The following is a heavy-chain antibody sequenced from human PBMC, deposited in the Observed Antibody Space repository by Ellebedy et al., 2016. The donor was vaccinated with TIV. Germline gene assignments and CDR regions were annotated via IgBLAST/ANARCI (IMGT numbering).Heavy chain of an antibody. CDR1: GYTFTYRY. CDR2: ITPFNGNT. V-gene: IGHV1-45*02. Sequence: SVKVSXXASGYTFTYRYLHWVRQAPGQALEWMGWITPFNGNTNYAQKFQDRVTITRDRSMSTAYMELSSLRSEDTAMYYCACTSGYGGRSFDYWGQGTLVTVSS. D-gene: IGHD5-12*01. J-gene: IGHJ4*02. CDR3: ACTSGYGGRSFDY.